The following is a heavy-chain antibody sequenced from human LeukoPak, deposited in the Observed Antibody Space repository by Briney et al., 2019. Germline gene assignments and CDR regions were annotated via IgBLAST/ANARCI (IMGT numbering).Heavy chain of an antibody. D-gene: IGHD5-12*01. CDR2: MNPNSGNT. J-gene: IGHJ4*02. Sequence: ASVKVSCKASGYIFTAYYMHWVRQAPGQGLEWMGWMNPNSGNTGYAQKFQGRVTMTRNTSISTAYMELSSLRSEDTAVYYCARNSGYGSDYWGQGTLVTVSS. CDR3: ARNSGYGSDY. V-gene: IGHV1-8*02. CDR1: GYIFTAYY.